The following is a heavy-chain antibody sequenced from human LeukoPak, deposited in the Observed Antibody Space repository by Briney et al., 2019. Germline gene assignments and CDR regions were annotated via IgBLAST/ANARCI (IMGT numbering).Heavy chain of an antibody. J-gene: IGHJ3*02. CDR2: ISSSGSTI. CDR3: ARRWFDAFDI. D-gene: IGHD4-23*01. CDR1: GFTFSDYY. V-gene: IGHV3-11*04. Sequence: PGGSLRLSCAASGFTFSDYYMSWLRQAPGKGLEWVSYISSSGSTIYYADSVKGRFTISREDAKKSLYLQMNSLRAEDTAVYYCARRWFDAFDIWGQGTMVTVSS.